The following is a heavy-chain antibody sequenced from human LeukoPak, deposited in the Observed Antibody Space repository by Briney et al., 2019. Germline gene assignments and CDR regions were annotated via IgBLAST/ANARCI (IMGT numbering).Heavy chain of an antibody. CDR3: ARGPGIAVAGVFDY. D-gene: IGHD6-19*01. V-gene: IGHV1-18*04. J-gene: IGHJ4*02. CDR1: GYTFTSYG. CDR2: ISGYTGHT. Sequence: ASVKVSCKASGYTFTSYGINWVRQAPGQGLEWLGWISGYTGHTNYVQKIQGRVTMTTDTSTNTAYMELRSLRSDDTAVYYCARGPGIAVAGVFDYWDQGSLVTVSS.